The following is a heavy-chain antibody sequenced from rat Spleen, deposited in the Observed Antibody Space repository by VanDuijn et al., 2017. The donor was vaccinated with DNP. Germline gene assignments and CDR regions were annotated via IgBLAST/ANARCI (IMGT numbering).Heavy chain of an antibody. D-gene: IGHD1-3*01. CDR3: ATHFNYATYALFDH. Sequence: EVQLVESGGDLLQPGRSLKLSCAASGFTFSDYNMAWVRQAPTKGLDWVATILYDGSRTYYRDSVKGRFTISRDNAKSTLYLQMDSLRSEDTATYYCATHFNYATYALFDHWGLGVMVTVSS. J-gene: IGHJ2*01. CDR1: GFTFSDYN. CDR2: ILYDGSRT. V-gene: IGHV5S10*01.